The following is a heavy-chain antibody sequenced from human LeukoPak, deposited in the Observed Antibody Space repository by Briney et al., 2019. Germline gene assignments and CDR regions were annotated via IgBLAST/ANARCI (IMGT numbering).Heavy chain of an antibody. CDR2: LYPSVGT. D-gene: IGHD3-22*01. CDR3: ARLKFYDGSGYSPGHYMGV. CDR1: SGPIYSYY. J-gene: IGHJ6*03. Sequence: SETLSLTCTVSSGPIYSYYWSWIRQPAGKGLEWIGRLYPSVGTNYNPSLKSRVTMSVDTSKNQFALKLSAVNAANTAVYFCARLKFYDGSGYSPGHYMGVWGKGITVTVSS. V-gene: IGHV4-4*07.